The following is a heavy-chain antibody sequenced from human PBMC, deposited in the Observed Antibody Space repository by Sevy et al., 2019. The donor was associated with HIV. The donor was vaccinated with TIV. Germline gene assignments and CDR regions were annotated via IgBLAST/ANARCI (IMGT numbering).Heavy chain of an antibody. V-gene: IGHV3-33*01. D-gene: IGHD4-17*01. CDR2: IWYDGSNQ. CDR1: GFTFSSYG. Sequence: GGSLRLSCAASGFTFSSYGMHWVRQAPGKGLEWVAVIWYDGSNQYYADSVKGRFTISRDTSKNTVYLQMNSLRAEDTAVYYCARDHEFYDYGDYGPTFFPDYWGQGNLVTVSS. CDR3: ARDHEFYDYGDYGPTFFPDY. J-gene: IGHJ4*02.